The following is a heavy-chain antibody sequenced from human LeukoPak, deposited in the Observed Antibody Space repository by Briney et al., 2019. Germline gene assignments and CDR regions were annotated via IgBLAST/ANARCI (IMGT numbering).Heavy chain of an antibody. CDR3: ARATAAAGNIDY. V-gene: IGHV4-39*07. Sequence: PSETLSLTCTVSGGSISSGGYYWSWVRQPPGKGLEWIGEIYHSGSTNYNPTLKSRVTISVDKSKNQFSLKLSSVTAADTAVYYCARATAAAGNIDYWGQGTLVTVSS. CDR1: GGSISSGGYY. CDR2: IYHSGST. D-gene: IGHD6-13*01. J-gene: IGHJ4*02.